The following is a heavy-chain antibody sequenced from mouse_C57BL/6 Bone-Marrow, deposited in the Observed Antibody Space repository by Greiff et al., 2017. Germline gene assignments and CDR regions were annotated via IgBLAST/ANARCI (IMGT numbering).Heavy chain of an antibody. Sequence: EVMLVESGGGLVKPGGSLKLSCAASGFTFTSYAMSWVRQTPGKRLEWVATISDGGSYTYYPDNVKGRFTFSRDNAKNNLYLQMSQVKAEDTGVCYCATSRDYWGQGTTLTVSS. V-gene: IGHV5-4*03. CDR2: ISDGGSYT. CDR3: ATSRDY. J-gene: IGHJ2*01. CDR1: GFTFTSYA.